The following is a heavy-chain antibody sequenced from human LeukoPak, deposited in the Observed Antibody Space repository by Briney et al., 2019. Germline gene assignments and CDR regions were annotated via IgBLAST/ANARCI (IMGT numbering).Heavy chain of an antibody. J-gene: IGHJ4*02. CDR2: ISSSGGST. D-gene: IGHD3-22*01. Sequence: PGGSLGLSCAASGFVFRSYAMSWVRQAPGKGLEWVSGISSSGGSTYHADSVGGRFTISRDNSKNTQYLQMNSLRVEDTAVYYCAKVGSGYYDHLDFWGQGILVTVSS. CDR1: GFVFRSYA. V-gene: IGHV3-23*01. CDR3: AKVGSGYYDHLDF.